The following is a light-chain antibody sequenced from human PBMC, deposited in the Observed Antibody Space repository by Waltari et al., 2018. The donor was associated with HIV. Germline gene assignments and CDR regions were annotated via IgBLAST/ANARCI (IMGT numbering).Light chain of an antibody. CDR1: RSNIGTNH. J-gene: IGLJ3*02. CDR2: DNN. Sequence: QSVLTQPPSASGAPGHRVIISCSGSRSNIGTNHIIWYQHLPGTAPRLLIDDNNQRPSGVPDRFSGSKSGTSGSLAISGLQSEDETDYYCATWDDTQNGWVFGAGTKLTVL. CDR3: ATWDDTQNGWV. V-gene: IGLV1-44*01.